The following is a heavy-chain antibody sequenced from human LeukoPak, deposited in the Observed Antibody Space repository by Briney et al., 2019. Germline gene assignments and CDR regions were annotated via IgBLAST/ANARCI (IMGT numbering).Heavy chain of an antibody. Sequence: SETLSLTCTVSGYSISSGYYWGWIRQPPGKGLEWIGSIYHSGSTNYNPSLKSRVTISVDTSKNQFSLKLSSVTAADTAVFYCASLTTADAFDIWGQGTMVTVSS. J-gene: IGHJ3*02. D-gene: IGHD3-22*01. CDR2: IYHSGST. CDR3: ASLTTADAFDI. CDR1: GYSISSGYY. V-gene: IGHV4-38-2*02.